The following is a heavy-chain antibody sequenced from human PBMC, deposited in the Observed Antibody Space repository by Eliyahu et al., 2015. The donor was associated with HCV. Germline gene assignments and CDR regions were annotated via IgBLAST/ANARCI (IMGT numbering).Heavy chain of an antibody. CDR3: ARGGNSGSRDY. CDR1: GFTFSXYS. D-gene: IGHD4-23*01. V-gene: IGHV3-48*02. Sequence: EVLLVESGGGLVQPGGSLRLSCAAXGFTFSXYSMNWVRQGXGKGLEWVSYISSSSSNIYYADSVKGRFTISRDNAKNSVYLQMNSLRDEDTAVYYCARGGNSGSRDYWGQGTLVTVSS. J-gene: IGHJ4*02. CDR2: ISSSSSNI.